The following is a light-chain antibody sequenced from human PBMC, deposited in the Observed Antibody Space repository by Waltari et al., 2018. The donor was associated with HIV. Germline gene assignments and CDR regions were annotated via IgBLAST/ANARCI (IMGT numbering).Light chain of an antibody. CDR3: QQYETWPLT. Sequence: ETVMTQSPATLSVSPGERATPSSRASQDVNIKLAWYQQKPGQAPRLLIYAASTRATGVPASFGGSESGTEFTLTISSLQSEDVAVYYCQQYETWPLTFGGGTKVEI. J-gene: IGKJ4*01. V-gene: IGKV3D-15*01. CDR1: QDVNIK. CDR2: AAS.